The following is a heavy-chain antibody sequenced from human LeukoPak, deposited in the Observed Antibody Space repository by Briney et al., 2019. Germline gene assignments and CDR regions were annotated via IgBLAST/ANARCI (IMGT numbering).Heavy chain of an antibody. Sequence: SETLSLTCTVAGGSMSPYHWGWIRQPPGKGLEWTGYIYYSGSTNYNPSLKSRVTISVDTSKNQFSLKLSSVTAADTAVYYCARPTSRPDYGGTHDLFEIWGQGKMVTV. J-gene: IGHJ3*02. CDR3: ARPTSRPDYGGTHDLFEI. CDR2: IYYSGST. V-gene: IGHV4-59*12. D-gene: IGHD4-23*01. CDR1: GGSMSPYH.